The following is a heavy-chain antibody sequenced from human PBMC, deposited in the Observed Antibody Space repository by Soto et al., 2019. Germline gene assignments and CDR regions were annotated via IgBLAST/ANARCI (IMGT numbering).Heavy chain of an antibody. J-gene: IGHJ6*02. CDR3: ARERAYYDFWSGYYRPDGMDV. CDR2: IYSGGST. Sequence: GGSLRLSCAASGFTVSSNYMSWVRQAPGKGLEWVSVIYSGGSTYYADSVKGRFTISRDNSKNTLYLQMNSLRAEDTAVYYCARERAYYDFWSGYYRPDGMDVWGQGTTVTVPS. D-gene: IGHD3-3*01. CDR1: GFTVSSNY. V-gene: IGHV3-66*01.